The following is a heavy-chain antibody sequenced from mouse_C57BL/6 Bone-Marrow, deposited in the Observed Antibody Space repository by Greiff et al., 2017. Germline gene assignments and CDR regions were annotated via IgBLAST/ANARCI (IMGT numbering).Heavy chain of an antibody. CDR3: AREGGSSWYFDV. V-gene: IGHV1-55*01. Sequence: QVQLQQPGAELVKPGASVKMSCKASGYTFTSYWITWVKQRPGQGLEWIGDIYPGSGSTNYNEKFKSKATLTVDTSSSTAYMQLSSLTSEDSAVYYCAREGGSSWYFDVWGTGTTVTVSS. CDR1: GYTFTSYW. D-gene: IGHD1-1*01. CDR2: IYPGSGST. J-gene: IGHJ1*03.